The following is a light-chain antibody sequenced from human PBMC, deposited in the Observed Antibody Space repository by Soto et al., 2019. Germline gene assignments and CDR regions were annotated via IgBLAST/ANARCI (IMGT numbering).Light chain of an antibody. J-gene: IGLJ3*02. V-gene: IGLV1-47*02. CDR2: SNN. Sequence: QSVLTQPPSASGTPGQRVTISCSGSSSNIGSNFVSWYQQLPGTAPKVLIYSNNQRPSGVPDRFSGSKSGTSASLAISGLRSDDEADYYCAVWDDSRNWVFGGGTKLTVL. CDR1: SSNIGSNF. CDR3: AVWDDSRNWV.